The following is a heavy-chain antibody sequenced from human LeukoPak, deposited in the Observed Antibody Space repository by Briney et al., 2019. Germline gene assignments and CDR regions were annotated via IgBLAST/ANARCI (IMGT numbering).Heavy chain of an antibody. CDR2: INSDGSRT. V-gene: IGHV3-74*01. Sequence: GGSLRLPCAASGFTFSSYWMHWVRQAPGKGLVWVSRINSDGSRTNYADSVKGRFTISRDNAKNTLYLQMNSLRAEDTAVYYCARDRAGEAANNWFDLWGQGTLVTVSS. J-gene: IGHJ5*02. CDR3: ARDRAGEAANNWFDL. CDR1: GFTFSSYW. D-gene: IGHD7-27*01.